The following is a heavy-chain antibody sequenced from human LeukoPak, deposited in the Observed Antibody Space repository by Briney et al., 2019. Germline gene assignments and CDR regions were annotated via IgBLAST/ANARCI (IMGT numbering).Heavy chain of an antibody. V-gene: IGHV1-69*13. CDR2: IIPIFGTA. CDR3: ARGPAGAAIDY. CDR1: GGTFSSYA. D-gene: IGHD1-26*01. Sequence: GASVKVSCKASGGTFSSYAISWVRQAPGQGLEWMGGIIPIFGTANYAQKFQGRVTITADESTSTAYMEPSSLRSEDTAVYYCARGPAGAAIDYWGQGTLVTVSS. J-gene: IGHJ4*02.